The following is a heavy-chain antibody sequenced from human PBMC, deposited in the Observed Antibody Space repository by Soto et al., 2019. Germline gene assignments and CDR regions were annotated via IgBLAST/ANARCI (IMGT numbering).Heavy chain of an antibody. V-gene: IGHV4-31*03. CDR3: ARERYCSSTSCYSGYFQH. CDR1: GGSIISGGYY. J-gene: IGHJ1*01. Sequence: SETLSLTCTVSGGSIISGGYYWSWIRKHPGKGLEWIGYIYYSGSTYYNPSLKSRVTISVDTSKNQFSLKLSSVTAADTAVYYCARERYCSSTSCYSGYFQHWGQGTLVTVSS. D-gene: IGHD2-2*01. CDR2: IYYSGST.